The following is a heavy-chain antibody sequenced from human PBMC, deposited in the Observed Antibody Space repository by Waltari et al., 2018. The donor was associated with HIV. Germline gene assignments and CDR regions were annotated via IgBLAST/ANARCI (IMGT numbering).Heavy chain of an antibody. CDR3: ARDHATIFGGGGRDYGMDV. CDR1: GGSISSGGYY. CDR2: IYYSGST. D-gene: IGHD3-3*01. V-gene: IGHV4-31*03. J-gene: IGHJ6*02. Sequence: QVQLQESGPGLVKPSQTLSLTCTVSGGSISSGGYYWSWIRQHPGKGLEWIGYIYYSGSTHYIPSLKSRITISVDTSKNQFSLKRSSVTAADTAVYYWARDHATIFGGGGRDYGMDVWGQGTTVTVSS.